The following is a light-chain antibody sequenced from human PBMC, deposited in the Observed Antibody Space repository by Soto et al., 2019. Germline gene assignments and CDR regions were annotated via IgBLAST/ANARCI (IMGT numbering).Light chain of an antibody. Sequence: DIQMTQSPSSVSASVGDRVTITCRASQGITTWLVWYQQKPGEAPKLLVYAASTLQTGVPSRFSGSVSGTEFSLTISSLQPEDSATYFCQQANSLPFTFGPGTTVHV. CDR2: AAS. J-gene: IGKJ3*01. CDR1: QGITTW. V-gene: IGKV1D-12*01. CDR3: QQANSLPFT.